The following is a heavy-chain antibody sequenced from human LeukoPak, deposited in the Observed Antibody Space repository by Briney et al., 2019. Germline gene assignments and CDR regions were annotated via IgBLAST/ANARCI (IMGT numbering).Heavy chain of an antibody. V-gene: IGHV1-18*01. CDR1: GYTFTNYA. CDR2: ISGYNGNT. D-gene: IGHD3-10*01. Sequence: ASVKVSCKASGYTFTNYAISWVRLAPGQGLEWMGWISGYNGNTNYAQKLQGRVIMTTDTSTSTAYMELRSLRSDDTAVYYRARVSGSGRYDAFYIWGQGTMVTVSS. CDR3: ARVSGSGRYDAFYI. J-gene: IGHJ3*02.